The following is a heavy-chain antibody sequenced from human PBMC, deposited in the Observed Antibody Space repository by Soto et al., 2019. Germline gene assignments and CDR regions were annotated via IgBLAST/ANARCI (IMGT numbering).Heavy chain of an antibody. CDR1: GYTFTTYG. CDR3: GRSTLEGISSRFYWFAP. Sequence: GASLKVCCKASGYTFTTYGISWVRQAPGRGLEWMGWVSTYSGNTNYAQRFQGRVAMTADTSTSTAYMELRGLRSDDTAVYYCGRSTLEGISSRFYWFAPWGQGTLVTVSS. CDR2: VSTYSGNT. V-gene: IGHV1-18*01. J-gene: IGHJ5*02. D-gene: IGHD6-6*01.